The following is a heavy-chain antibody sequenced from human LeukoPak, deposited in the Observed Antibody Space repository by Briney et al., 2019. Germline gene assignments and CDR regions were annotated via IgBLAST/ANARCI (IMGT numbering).Heavy chain of an antibody. Sequence: GESLKISCKGSGYSLTSYWIGWVRQMPGKGLEWMGIIYPGDSDTRYSPSFQGQVTISADKSISTAYLQWSSLKASDTAMYYCASPQYCSGGSCYYAFDIWGQGTMVTVSS. CDR3: ASPQYCSGGSCYYAFDI. V-gene: IGHV5-51*01. CDR2: IYPGDSDT. J-gene: IGHJ3*02. CDR1: GYSLTSYW. D-gene: IGHD2-15*01.